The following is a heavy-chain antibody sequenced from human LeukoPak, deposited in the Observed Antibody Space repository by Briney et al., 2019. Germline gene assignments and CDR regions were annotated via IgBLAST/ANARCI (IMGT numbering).Heavy chain of an antibody. V-gene: IGHV4-38-2*01. J-gene: IGHJ3*02. CDR1: GYSISSGYS. CDR2: IYHSGST. CDR3: ARQRHYYGSGSYLHAFDI. D-gene: IGHD3-10*01. Sequence: PSETLSLTCAVSGYSISSGYSWGWIRQPPGKGLEWIGSIYHSGSTYYNPSLKSRVTISVDTSKNQFSLKLSSVTAADTAVYYCARQRHYYGSGSYLHAFDIWGQGTMVTVSS.